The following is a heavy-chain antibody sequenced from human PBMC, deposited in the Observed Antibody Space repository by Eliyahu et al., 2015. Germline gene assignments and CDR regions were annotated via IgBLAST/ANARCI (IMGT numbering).Heavy chain of an antibody. CDR2: MNPNRGNT. J-gene: IGHJ6*02. Sequence: QVQLVQSGAEVKKPGASVKVSCKASGYTFTSYDINWVRQATGQGLEWMGWMNPNRGNTGYAQKFQGRVTMTRNTSISTAYMELSSLRSEDTAVYYCARGNNWNYHYYYGMDVWGQGTTVTVSS. V-gene: IGHV1-8*01. D-gene: IGHD1-20*01. CDR3: ARGNNWNYHYYYGMDV. CDR1: GYTFTSYD.